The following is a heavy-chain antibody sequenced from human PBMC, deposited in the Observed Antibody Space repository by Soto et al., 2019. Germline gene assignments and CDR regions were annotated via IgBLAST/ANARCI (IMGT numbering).Heavy chain of an antibody. J-gene: IGHJ6*02. CDR1: GYTFTSYG. CDR2: ISAYNGNT. V-gene: IGHV1-18*01. D-gene: IGHD5-18*01. CDR3: ARVPDTAMVRHYYYGMDV. Sequence: ASVKVSCKASGYTFTSYGISWVRQAPGQGLEWMGWISAYNGNTNYAQKLQGRVTMTTDTSTSTAYMELRSLRSDDTAVYYCARVPDTAMVRHYYYGMDVWGQGTTVTVSS.